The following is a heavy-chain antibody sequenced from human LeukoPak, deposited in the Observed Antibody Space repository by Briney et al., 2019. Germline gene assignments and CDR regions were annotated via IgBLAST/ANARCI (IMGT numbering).Heavy chain of an antibody. J-gene: IGHJ4*02. Sequence: GGSLRLSCAASGFTFSSNWMSWVRQAPGKGLEWVANIKQDGSEKYYVDSVKGRFTISRDNAKNSLYLQMNSLRAEDTAVYYCAREQQQLVGNFDYWGQGTLVTVSS. D-gene: IGHD6-13*01. V-gene: IGHV3-7*01. CDR1: GFTFSSNW. CDR2: IKQDGSEK. CDR3: AREQQQLVGNFDY.